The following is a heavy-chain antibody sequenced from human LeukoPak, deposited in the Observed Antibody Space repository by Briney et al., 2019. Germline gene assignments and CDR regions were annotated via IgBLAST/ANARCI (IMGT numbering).Heavy chain of an antibody. V-gene: IGHV3-33*01. CDR2: IWYDGSNK. J-gene: IGHJ4*02. CDR3: ARDLAYYYDSSGPFDY. CDR1: GFTFSRYG. Sequence: GGSLRLSCAASGFTFSRYGMHRVRQAPGEGLEWVAVIWYDGSNKYYADSVKGRFTISRDNSKNTLYLQMNSLRAEDTAVYYCARDLAYYYDSSGPFDYWGQGTLVTVSS. D-gene: IGHD3-22*01.